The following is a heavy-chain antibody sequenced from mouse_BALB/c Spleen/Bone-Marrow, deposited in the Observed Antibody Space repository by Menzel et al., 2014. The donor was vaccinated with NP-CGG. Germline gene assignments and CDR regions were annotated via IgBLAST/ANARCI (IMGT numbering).Heavy chain of an antibody. J-gene: IGHJ4*01. CDR2: IDPANGNT. D-gene: IGHD1-1*01. CDR1: GSNIKDTY. Sequence: EVQLQQSGAEPVKPGASLKLSCTSSGSNIKDTYIHRVKPRPEQALEWIGRIDPANGNTKYDPKFQGKATITAAPPSNTAYLHLSSLTSEATAVYYCGRCRYCGSSGWVYWGQGTSVTSSS. V-gene: IGHV14-3*02. CDR3: GRCRYCGSSGWVY.